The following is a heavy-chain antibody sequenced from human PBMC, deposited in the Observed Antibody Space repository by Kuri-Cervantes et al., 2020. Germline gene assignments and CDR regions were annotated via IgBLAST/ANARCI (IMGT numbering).Heavy chain of an antibody. D-gene: IGHD3-10*01. CDR2: INPNSGGT. CDR1: GYTFTGYY. Sequence: ASVKVSCKASGYTFTGYYMHWVRQAPGQGLEWMGWINPNSGGTNYAQKFQGWVTMTRDTSISTAYMELSRLRSDDTAVYYCAKGTGSGEYYYYGMDVWGQGTTVTVSS. V-gene: IGHV1-2*04. J-gene: IGHJ6*02. CDR3: AKGTGSGEYYYYGMDV.